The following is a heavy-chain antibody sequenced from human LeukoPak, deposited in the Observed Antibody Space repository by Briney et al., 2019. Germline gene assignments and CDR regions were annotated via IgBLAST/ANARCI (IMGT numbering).Heavy chain of an antibody. CDR2: IYYSGST. J-gene: IGHJ5*02. Sequence: SQTLSLTCTVSGGSISSGGYYWSWIRQHPGKGLEWIGYIYYSGSTYYNPSLKSRVTISVGTSKNQFSLKLSSVTAADTAVYYCARARRIAAAGTQMNWFDPWGQGTLVTVSS. CDR3: ARARRIAAAGTQMNWFDP. CDR1: GGSISSGGYY. D-gene: IGHD6-13*01. V-gene: IGHV4-31*03.